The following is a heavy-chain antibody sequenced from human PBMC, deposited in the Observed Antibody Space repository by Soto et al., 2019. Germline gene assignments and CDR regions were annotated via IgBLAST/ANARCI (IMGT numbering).Heavy chain of an antibody. CDR3: ARSDYYDSSGPPDY. CDR2: IDPSDSYT. CDR1: GYSFTNCW. Sequence: GESLKISCKGSGYSFTNCWISWVRQMPGKGLEWMWRIDPSDSYTNYSPSFQGHVTISADKSISTAYLQWSSLKASDTAMYYCARSDYYDSSGPPDYWGQGTLVTVSS. J-gene: IGHJ4*02. V-gene: IGHV5-10-1*01. D-gene: IGHD3-22*01.